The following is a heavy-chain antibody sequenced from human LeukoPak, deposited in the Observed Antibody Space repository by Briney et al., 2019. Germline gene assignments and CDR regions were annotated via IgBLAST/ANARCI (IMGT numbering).Heavy chain of an antibody. CDR1: GFTFSSYW. CDR2: IKQDGSEK. Sequence: GGSLRLSCAASGFTFSSYWMSWVRQAPGKGLEWVANIKQDGSEKYYVDSVKGRFTISRDNAKNSLYLQMNSLRAEDTTVYYCARMRSSSWCDYWGQGTLVTVSS. D-gene: IGHD6-13*01. CDR3: ARMRSSSWCDY. V-gene: IGHV3-7*01. J-gene: IGHJ4*02.